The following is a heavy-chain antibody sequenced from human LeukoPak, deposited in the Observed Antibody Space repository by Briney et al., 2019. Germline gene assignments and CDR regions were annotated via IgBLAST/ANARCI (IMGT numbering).Heavy chain of an antibody. Sequence: GGSLRLSCVVSGFTFSRYYMGWVRQAPGRGLEWVAMTASDGGDRNYVDSVKGRFTISRDNSKNSLYLQMSSLAAEDTAVYYCAKDQGYSSGWSHYWGQGTLVTVSS. D-gene: IGHD6-19*01. CDR3: AKDQGYSSGWSHY. J-gene: IGHJ4*02. CDR1: GFTFSRYY. V-gene: IGHV3-7*01. CDR2: TASDGGDR.